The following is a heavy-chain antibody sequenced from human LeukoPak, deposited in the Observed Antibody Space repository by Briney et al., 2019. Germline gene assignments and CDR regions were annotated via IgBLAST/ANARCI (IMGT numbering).Heavy chain of an antibody. CDR1: GGSISSYY. J-gene: IGHJ3*02. V-gene: IGHV4-59*08. CDR2: IYYSGST. D-gene: IGHD2-21*02. Sequence: SESLSLTCTVSGGSISSYYWSWIRQPPGKGLEWIGYIYYSGSTNYNPSLKSRVTISVDTSKNQFSLKLSSVTAADTAVYYCARHCGGACYSKAFDIWGQGTMVTVSS. CDR3: ARHCGGACYSKAFDI.